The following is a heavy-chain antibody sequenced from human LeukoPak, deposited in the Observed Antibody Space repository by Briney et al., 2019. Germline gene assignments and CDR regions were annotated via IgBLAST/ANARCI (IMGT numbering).Heavy chain of an antibody. D-gene: IGHD3-10*01. CDR2: IYPGDSDT. CDR1: GYIFTSYW. CDR3: ARTQYGSGSIYYGMDV. V-gene: IGHV5-51*01. J-gene: IGHJ6*02. Sequence: GESLKISCKVSGYIFTSYWIGWVRQMPGKGLEWMGIIYPGDSDTRYSPSFQGQVTISADKSISTAYLQWSSLKASDTAMYCCARTQYGSGSIYYGMDVWGQGTTVTVSS.